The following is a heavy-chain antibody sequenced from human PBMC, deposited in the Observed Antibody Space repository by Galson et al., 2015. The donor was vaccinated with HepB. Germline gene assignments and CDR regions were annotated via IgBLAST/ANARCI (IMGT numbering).Heavy chain of an antibody. Sequence: SLRLSCAASGFTFSSYAMSWVRQAPGKGLEWVSAISGSGGSTYYADSVKGRFTISRDNSKNTLYLQMNSLRAEDTAVYYCAREITMVRGLIIRSPWFDPWGQGTLVTVSS. CDR3: AREITMVRGLIIRSPWFDP. D-gene: IGHD3-10*01. V-gene: IGHV3-23*01. J-gene: IGHJ5*02. CDR2: ISGSGGST. CDR1: GFTFSSYA.